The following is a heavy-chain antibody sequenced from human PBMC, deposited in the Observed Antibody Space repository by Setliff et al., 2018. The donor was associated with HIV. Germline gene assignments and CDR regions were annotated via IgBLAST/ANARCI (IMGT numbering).Heavy chain of an antibody. CDR3: AKGETGVLQGFDY. CDR1: GFTFSSYA. J-gene: IGHJ4*02. V-gene: IGHV3-23*01. Sequence: GGSVRLSCAASGFTFSSYAMSWVRQAPGKGLEWVSGIRGSDVSTYYADSVRGRFTISRDNSKNTLYLQMNSLTAEDTAVYYCAKGETGVLQGFDYWGRGTLVTVSS. CDR2: IRGSDVST. D-gene: IGHD3-16*01.